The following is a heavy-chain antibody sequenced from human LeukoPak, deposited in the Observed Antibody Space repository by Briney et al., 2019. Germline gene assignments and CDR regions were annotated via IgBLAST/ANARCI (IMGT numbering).Heavy chain of an antibody. D-gene: IGHD2-15*01. CDR3: ARRYCSGANSCYTGHSDY. CDR2: ISYDGSNK. CDR1: GFTFSSYA. J-gene: IGHJ4*02. Sequence: GGSLRLSCAASGFTFSSYAMHWVRQAPGKGLEWVAVISYDGSNKYYADSVKGRFTISRDNAKNSLFLQMNSLRAEDTAVYYCARRYCSGANSCYTGHSDYWGQGTLVTVSS. V-gene: IGHV3-30*04.